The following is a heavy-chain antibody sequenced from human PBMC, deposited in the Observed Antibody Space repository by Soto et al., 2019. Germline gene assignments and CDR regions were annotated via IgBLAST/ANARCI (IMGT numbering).Heavy chain of an antibody. J-gene: IGHJ1*01. CDR2: ISGNKMTT. Sequence: EIQLLESGGGLAQPGGSLRLSCVASGFSFSEYGMSWVRQTPQKTLEWVASISGNKMTTFYPDSVKGRFFISRDNSDNTLHLQMNSLRDDDTAIYSCAKRRLNTITSLSDWWGQGVQVTVSS. CDR3: AKRRLNTITSLSDW. V-gene: IGHV3-23*01. D-gene: IGHD3-16*02. CDR1: GFSFSEYG.